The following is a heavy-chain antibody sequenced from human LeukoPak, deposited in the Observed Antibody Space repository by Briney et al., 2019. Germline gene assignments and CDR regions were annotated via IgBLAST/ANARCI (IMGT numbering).Heavy chain of an antibody. V-gene: IGHV4-59*01. CDR2: IYYSGST. Sequence: SETLSLTCTVSGGSISSSYWSWIRQPPGKGLEWIGYIYYSGSTNYNPSLKSRVTISVDTSKNQFSLKLSSVTAADTAVYYCARGTDLVGALNYWGQGTLVTVSS. J-gene: IGHJ4*02. CDR3: ARGTDLVGALNY. D-gene: IGHD1-26*01. CDR1: GGSISSSY.